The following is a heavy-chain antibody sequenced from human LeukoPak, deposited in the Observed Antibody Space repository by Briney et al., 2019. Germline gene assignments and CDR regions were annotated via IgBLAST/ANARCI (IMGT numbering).Heavy chain of an antibody. CDR3: ARPTSNSLHNTYY. D-gene: IGHD6-13*01. CDR2: ISYDSSQK. CDR1: GFNFRDDT. J-gene: IGHJ4*02. Sequence: GGSLRLSCAASGFNFRDDTMHRVRQAPGRGLEWVAVISYDSSQKYYVDFVQGRFTISRDNSKNTLSLHMNSLRAEDTALYYCARPTSNSLHNTYYWGQGTLVTVSS. V-gene: IGHV3-30*04.